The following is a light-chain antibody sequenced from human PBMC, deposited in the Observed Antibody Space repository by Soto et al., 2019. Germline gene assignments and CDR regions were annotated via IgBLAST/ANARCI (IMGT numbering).Light chain of an antibody. Sequence: EIVLTQSSGTLSLSPGERATLSCRASQSVSSSYLAWYQQKPGQAPRLLIYGASSRATGIPDRFSGSGSGTDFTLTISRLEPEDFAVYYCQQYGSSPGTFGQGTKVYIK. CDR3: QQYGSSPGT. CDR1: QSVSSSY. V-gene: IGKV3-20*01. J-gene: IGKJ1*01. CDR2: GAS.